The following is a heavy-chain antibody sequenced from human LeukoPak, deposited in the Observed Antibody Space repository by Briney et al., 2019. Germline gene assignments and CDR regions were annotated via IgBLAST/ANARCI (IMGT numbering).Heavy chain of an antibody. D-gene: IGHD6-19*01. CDR2: ISDSGGTT. Sequence: GGSLRLSCVASGFTFSRYAMSWVRQAPGRGVAWVSAISDSGGTTYYADSVKGRFTLSRDNSKKTLFLQMNSLRAEDTAMYYCANRGVAGPFDYWGQGTLVTVSS. CDR3: ANRGVAGPFDY. J-gene: IGHJ4*02. CDR1: GFTFSRYA. V-gene: IGHV3-23*01.